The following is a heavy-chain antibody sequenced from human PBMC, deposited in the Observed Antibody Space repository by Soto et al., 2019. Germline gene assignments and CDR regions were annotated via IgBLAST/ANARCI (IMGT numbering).Heavy chain of an antibody. D-gene: IGHD3-22*01. CDR3: ATPIQYDSRRHLHY. Sequence: PGGSLRLSCAASGFSFCSYAVSWVRQAPGKGLEWVSVFDGSVGHTYYTNSVKGRFTISNDNSKNTLFLQMNSLKAEDTAVYFCATPIQYDSRRHLHYWGQGTLVTVSS. CDR2: FDGSVGHT. CDR1: GFSFCSYA. J-gene: IGHJ4*02. V-gene: IGHV3-23*01.